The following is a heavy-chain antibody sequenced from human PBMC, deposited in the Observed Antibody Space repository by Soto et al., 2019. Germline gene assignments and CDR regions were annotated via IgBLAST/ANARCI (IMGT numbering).Heavy chain of an antibody. J-gene: IGHJ5*02. V-gene: IGHV1-24*01. CDR1: GYTLTELS. Sequence: QVQLVQCGAEVKKPGASVKVSCKVSGYTLTELSMRWVRQAPGKGLEWMGGFDPEDGETIYAQKFQGRVTMTEDTSTDTAYMELSSLRSEDTAVYYCTGGYVSGWYSWFDPWGQGTLVTVSS. D-gene: IGHD6-19*01. CDR2: FDPEDGET. CDR3: TGGYVSGWYSWFDP.